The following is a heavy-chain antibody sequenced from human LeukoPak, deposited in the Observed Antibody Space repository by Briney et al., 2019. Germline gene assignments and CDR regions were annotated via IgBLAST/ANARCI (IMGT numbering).Heavy chain of an antibody. CDR1: GFSFSGHW. Sequence: GESLRLSCTASGFSFSGHWMHWARQLPGKGLVWVSRISPTGSTTSYADSVKGRFTVSRDNAKNTLYLQVNNLRAEDTAVYYCARGPNSNWSGLDFWGQGTLLTVSS. J-gene: IGHJ4*02. CDR2: ISPTGSTT. D-gene: IGHD6-6*01. V-gene: IGHV3-74*01. CDR3: ARGPNSNWSGLDF.